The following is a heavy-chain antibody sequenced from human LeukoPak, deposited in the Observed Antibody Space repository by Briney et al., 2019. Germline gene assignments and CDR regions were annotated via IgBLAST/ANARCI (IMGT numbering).Heavy chain of an antibody. J-gene: IGHJ6*03. CDR3: ARRGGRRFNYYYMDV. Sequence: PGGSLRLSCAASGFTFSNYPMSWVRQAPGKGLEWIGSIYYSGSTYYNPSLKSRVTISVDTSKNQFSLKLSSVTAADTAVYYCARRGGRRFNYYYMDVWGKGTTVTISS. CDR1: GFTFSNYP. V-gene: IGHV4-39*01. D-gene: IGHD2-15*01. CDR2: IYYSGST.